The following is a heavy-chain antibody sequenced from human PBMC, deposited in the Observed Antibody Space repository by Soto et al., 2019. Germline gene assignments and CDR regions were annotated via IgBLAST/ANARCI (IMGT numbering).Heavy chain of an antibody. Sequence: EMQLLESGGGLVQPGGSLRLSCVVSGFSFSTYGVTWVRQAPGKGLEWVCGVSGGSGVTHYTDSVKGRFTISGDDSKNTVYLQINSLRGEDTAVYYCTRWNGYGDLWGQGTLVTVSS. D-gene: IGHD1-1*01. CDR1: GFSFSTYG. CDR2: VSGGSGVT. V-gene: IGHV3-23*01. J-gene: IGHJ5*02. CDR3: TRWNGYGDL.